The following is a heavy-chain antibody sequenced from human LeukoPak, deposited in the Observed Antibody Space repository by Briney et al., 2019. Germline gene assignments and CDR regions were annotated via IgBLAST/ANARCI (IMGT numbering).Heavy chain of an antibody. J-gene: IGHJ4*02. CDR2: IYYSGST. V-gene: IGHV4-39*01. D-gene: IGHD2-15*01. CDR3: ARQDVVVVAATPDVFDH. Sequence: PSETLSLTCTVSGGSISSSSYYWGWIRQPPGKGLEWIGSIYYSGSTYYNLSLKSRVTISVDTSKNQFSLKLSSVTAADTAVYYCARQDVVVVAATPDVFDHWGQGTLVTVSS. CDR1: GGSISSSSYY.